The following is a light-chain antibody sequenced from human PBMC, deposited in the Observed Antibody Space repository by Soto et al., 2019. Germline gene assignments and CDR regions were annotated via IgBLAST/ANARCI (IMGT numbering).Light chain of an antibody. CDR1: QTIDKY. J-gene: IGKJ4*01. CDR2: TTS. Sequence: DLQMTQSPSSLSASVGDRVTITCRASQTIDKYLNWYQEKPGKAPKLLIYTTSTLQSEVPSRFSGSGSETDFTLTISSLQPEDFATYYCQQSYSTPLTFGGGTKVEIK. V-gene: IGKV1-39*01. CDR3: QQSYSTPLT.